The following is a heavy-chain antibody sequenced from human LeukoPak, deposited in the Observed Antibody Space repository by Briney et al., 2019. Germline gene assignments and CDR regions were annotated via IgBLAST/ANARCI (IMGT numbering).Heavy chain of an antibody. CDR3: AREVVTATREIDY. CDR2: INQDGTEK. J-gene: IGHJ4*02. Sequence: PGGSLRLSCAASGFSFTTYWMGWVRQAPGKGLEWVANINQDGTEKYYVDSVRGRFTISRDNAKNSLYLQMNSLRAEDTAVYYCAREVVTATREIDYWGQGTLVTVSS. CDR1: GFSFTTYW. V-gene: IGHV3-7*01. D-gene: IGHD2-21*02.